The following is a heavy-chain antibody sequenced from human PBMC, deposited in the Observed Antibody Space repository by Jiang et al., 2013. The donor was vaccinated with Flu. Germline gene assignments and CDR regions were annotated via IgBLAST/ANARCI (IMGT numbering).Heavy chain of an antibody. V-gene: IGHV3-53*01. Sequence: SYADSVKGRFTVSRDNSKNTLYLQMSSLRVEDTAVYYCARDGGGWLLFGELSYWGQGAPVTVSS. D-gene: IGHD3-10*02. CDR3: ARDGGGWLLFGELSY. J-gene: IGHJ4*02.